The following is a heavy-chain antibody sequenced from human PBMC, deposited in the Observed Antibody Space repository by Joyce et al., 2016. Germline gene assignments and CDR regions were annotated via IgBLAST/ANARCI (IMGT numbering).Heavy chain of an antibody. J-gene: IGHJ4*02. V-gene: IGHV4-59*01. CDR2: VSYSGRT. CDR3: AHTGDGSGGY. CDR1: GGSFSTYW. Sequence: QVQLQESGPGLVRPSETLSLPCSVSGGSFSTYWWGWFRQPPGKGLEWVAFVSYSGRTGYDPALRGRVAISADTSKRRFSLVLTAVTAADTAMYYCAHTGDGSGGYWGQGTLVTVSS. D-gene: IGHD3-10*01.